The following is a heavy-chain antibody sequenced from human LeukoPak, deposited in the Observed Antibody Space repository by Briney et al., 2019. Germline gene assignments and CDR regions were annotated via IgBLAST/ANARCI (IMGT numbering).Heavy chain of an antibody. CDR3: ARYICYGDYQGCYFDY. D-gene: IGHD4-17*01. V-gene: IGHV4-31*03. Sequence: SQTLSLTCTVSGGSISSGGYYWRWIRQHPGTGLEWIVYIYYSGSTYYNPSLKSRVTISVDTSKNQFSLKLSSVTAADTAVYYCARYICYGDYQGCYFDYWGQGTLVTVSS. J-gene: IGHJ4*02. CDR2: IYYSGST. CDR1: GGSISSGGYY.